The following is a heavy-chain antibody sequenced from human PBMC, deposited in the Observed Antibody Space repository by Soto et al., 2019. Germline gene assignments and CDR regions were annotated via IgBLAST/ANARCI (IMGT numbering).Heavy chain of an antibody. Sequence: QVQLVESGGGVVQPGRSLRLSCAASGFTFSSYGMHWVRQAPGKGLEWVAVISYDGSNKYYADSVKGRFTISRDNSKNTLYLQMNSLRAEDTAVYYCAKDGADSGYDPYYYYGMDVWGQGTTVTVSS. CDR1: GFTFSSYG. V-gene: IGHV3-30*18. J-gene: IGHJ6*02. D-gene: IGHD5-12*01. CDR2: ISYDGSNK. CDR3: AKDGADSGYDPYYYYGMDV.